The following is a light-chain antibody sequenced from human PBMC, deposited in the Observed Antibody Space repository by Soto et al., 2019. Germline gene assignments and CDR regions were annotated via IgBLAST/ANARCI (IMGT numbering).Light chain of an antibody. CDR2: GNS. Sequence: QSVLTQPPSVSGSPGQRVTLSCTGSSANISAGYDVHWYQQLPGPAPTLLIYGNSNRPSGVPDRVPCSDSGTSASLALTVSRVQAEAEAYCHCHHCSIGGSVFGGGTKLTVL. J-gene: IGLJ3*02. CDR3: HCHHCSIGGSV. V-gene: IGLV1-40*01. CDR1: SANISAGYD.